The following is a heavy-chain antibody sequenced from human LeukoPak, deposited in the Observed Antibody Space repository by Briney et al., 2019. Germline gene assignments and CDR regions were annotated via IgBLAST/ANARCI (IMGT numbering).Heavy chain of an antibody. CDR3: AKTGSGYYAHY. J-gene: IGHJ4*02. CDR2: ISGSGGST. CDR1: GFTFSSYA. Sequence: GGSLRLSCAASGFTFSSYAMSWVRQAPGKGLEWVSAISGSGGSTYYADSVKGRFTISRDDSKNTLYLQMNSLRAEDTAVYYCAKTGSGYYAHYWGQGTLVAVSS. V-gene: IGHV3-23*01. D-gene: IGHD3-22*01.